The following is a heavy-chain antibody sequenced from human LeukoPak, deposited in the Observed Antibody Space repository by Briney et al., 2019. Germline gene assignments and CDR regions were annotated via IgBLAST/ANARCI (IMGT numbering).Heavy chain of an antibody. CDR2: IAYDGSFD. J-gene: IGHJ5*01. Sequence: GGSLRLSCAASGFIFNDYAMPWVRQAPGKGLEWLALIAYDGSFDYYADSLRGRITISRDNSKSTLFLQMDNLRGDDTAVYYCARDPAGGSGWLDFWGQGTLVTVSS. D-gene: IGHD2-8*02. V-gene: IGHV3-30*01. CDR3: ARDPAGGSGWLDF. CDR1: GFIFNDYA.